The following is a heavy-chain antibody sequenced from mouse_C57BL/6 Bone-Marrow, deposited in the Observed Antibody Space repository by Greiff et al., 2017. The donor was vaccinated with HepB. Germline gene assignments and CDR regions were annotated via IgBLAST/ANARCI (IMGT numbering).Heavy chain of an antibody. J-gene: IGHJ4*01. D-gene: IGHD1-1*01. CDR3: ARDHDYYGSSYEGLWAMDY. Sequence: EVQLVESGGGLVKPGGSLKLSCAASGFTFSSYAMSWVRQTPEKRLEWVATISDGGSYTYYPDNVKGRFTISRDNAKNNLYLQMSHLKSEDTAMYYCARDHDYYGSSYEGLWAMDYWGQGTSVTVSS. CDR2: ISDGGSYT. V-gene: IGHV5-4*01. CDR1: GFTFSSYA.